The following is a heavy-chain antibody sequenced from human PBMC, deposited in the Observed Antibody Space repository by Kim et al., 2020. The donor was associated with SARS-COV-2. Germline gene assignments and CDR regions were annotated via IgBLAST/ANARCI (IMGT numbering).Heavy chain of an antibody. D-gene: IGHD6-25*01. CDR2: IGSDGSGV. V-gene: IGHV3-74*01. Sequence: GGSLRLSCEASGFTLRGYWMHWVRQVPGKGLVWVSRIGSDGSGVTYADSVKGRFTISRDNAKNTLFLQMNSLTTEDMGLYHCTRVREGNSGLFDVWGQGTMVTVSS. CDR1: GFTLRGYW. J-gene: IGHJ3*01. CDR3: TRVREGNSGLFDV.